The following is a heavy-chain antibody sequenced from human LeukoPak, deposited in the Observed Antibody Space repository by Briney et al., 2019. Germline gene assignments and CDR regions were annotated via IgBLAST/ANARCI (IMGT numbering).Heavy chain of an antibody. CDR2: IHHSGSS. V-gene: IGHV4-59*08. J-gene: IGHJ3*01. Sequence: PSETLSLTCTVSGGSISSYYWSWIRQPPGEGLEWIGYIHHSGSSNYSPSLKSRVTMSVDTSKNQFSLRLTSVTAADTAVYYCARLPGCIGNSCYRAFDLWGQGTMVTVSS. D-gene: IGHD2-15*01. CDR1: GGSISSYY. CDR3: ARLPGCIGNSCYRAFDL.